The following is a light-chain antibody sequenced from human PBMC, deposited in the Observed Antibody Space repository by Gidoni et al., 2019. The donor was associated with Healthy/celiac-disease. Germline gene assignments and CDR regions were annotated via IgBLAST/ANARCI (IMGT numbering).Light chain of an antibody. J-gene: IGKJ4*01. CDR3: QQYDNLPPELT. CDR2: DAS. CDR1: QDISNY. Sequence: DIQMTQSPSSLSASVGDRVTITCQASQDISNYLNWYQQKPGKAPKLLIYDASNLEKGVPSRFRGSGSGTDFTFTISSLQPEDIATYSCQQYDNLPPELTFGGGTQVEIK. V-gene: IGKV1-33*01.